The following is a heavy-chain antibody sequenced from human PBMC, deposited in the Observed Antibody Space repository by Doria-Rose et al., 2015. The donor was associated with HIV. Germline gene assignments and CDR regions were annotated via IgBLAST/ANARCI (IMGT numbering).Heavy chain of an antibody. J-gene: IGHJ4*02. V-gene: IGHV2-26*01. Sequence: QVTLKESGPVLVKPTETLTLTCTVSGVSLSSPGMGVSWIRQPPGKALEWLANIFSDDERSDRTSLKSRLTISRGTARSQLVLTMTDMDPVDTATYYCARIKSSRWYHKYYFDFWGQGTLVIVSA. D-gene: IGHD6-13*01. CDR1: GVSLSSPGMG. CDR2: IFSDDER. CDR3: ARIKSSRWYHKYYFDF.